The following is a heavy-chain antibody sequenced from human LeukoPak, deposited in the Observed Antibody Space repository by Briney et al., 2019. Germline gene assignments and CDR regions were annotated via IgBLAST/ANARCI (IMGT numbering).Heavy chain of an antibody. Sequence: SETLSLTCAVYGGSFSGYYWSWIRQPPGKGLEWIGEINHSGSTNYNPSLKSRVTISVDTSKNQFSLKLSSVTAADTAVYYCARGWPAMVRGGNYYYYYGMDVWGQGTTVTVSS. CDR2: INHSGST. V-gene: IGHV4-34*01. CDR1: GGSFSGYY. D-gene: IGHD3-10*01. J-gene: IGHJ6*02. CDR3: ARGWPAMVRGGNYYYYYGMDV.